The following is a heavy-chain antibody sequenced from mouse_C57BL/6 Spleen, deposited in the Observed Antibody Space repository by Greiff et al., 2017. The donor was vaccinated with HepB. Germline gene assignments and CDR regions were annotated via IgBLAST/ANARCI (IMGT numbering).Heavy chain of an antibody. CDR3: ARDSSDYYAMDY. Sequence: QVQLQQSRAELARPGASVKLSCKASGYTFTSYGISWVKQRTGQGLEWIGEIYPRSGNTYYNEKFKGKATLTADKSSSTAYMELRSLTSEDSAVYFCARDSSDYYAMDYWGQGTSVTVSS. CDR2: IYPRSGNT. V-gene: IGHV1-81*01. D-gene: IGHD3-2*02. J-gene: IGHJ4*01. CDR1: GYTFTSYG.